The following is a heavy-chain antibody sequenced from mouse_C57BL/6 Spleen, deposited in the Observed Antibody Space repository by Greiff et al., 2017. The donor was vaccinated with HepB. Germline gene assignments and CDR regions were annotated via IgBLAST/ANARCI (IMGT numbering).Heavy chain of an antibody. Sequence: DVHLVESGGGLVQSGRSLRLSCATSGFTFSDFYMEWVRQAPGKGLEWIAASRNKANDYTTEYSASVKGRFIVSRDTSQSILYLQMNALRAEDTAIYYCARAYGNWYFDVWGTGTTVTVSS. V-gene: IGHV7-1*01. CDR2: SRNKANDYTT. CDR1: GFTFSDFY. D-gene: IGHD2-1*01. CDR3: ARAYGNWYFDV. J-gene: IGHJ1*03.